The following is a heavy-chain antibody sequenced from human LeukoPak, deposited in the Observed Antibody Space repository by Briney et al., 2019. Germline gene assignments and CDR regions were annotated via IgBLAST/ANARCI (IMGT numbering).Heavy chain of an antibody. Sequence: PSETLSLTCAVSGYSISSGYYWGWLRQPPGKGLEWIGSIYHSGSTYYNPSLKSRVTISVDTSKNQFALKLSSVTAADTAVYYCARHFRSHYDFWSGPLSSVAAFDIWGQGTMVTVSS. CDR2: IYHSGST. V-gene: IGHV4-38-2*01. CDR3: ARHFRSHYDFWSGPLSSVAAFDI. CDR1: GYSISSGYY. D-gene: IGHD3-3*01. J-gene: IGHJ3*02.